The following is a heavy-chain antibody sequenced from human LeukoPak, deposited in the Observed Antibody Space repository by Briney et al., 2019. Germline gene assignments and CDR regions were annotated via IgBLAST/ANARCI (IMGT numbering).Heavy chain of an antibody. CDR2: ISSSGSTI. V-gene: IGHV3-11*01. CDR1: GFTVSSNY. J-gene: IGHJ3*02. CDR3: AKDRDDYVWGSYLGAFDI. D-gene: IGHD3-16*01. Sequence: PGGSLRLSCAASGFTVSSNYMSWVRQAPGKGLEWVSYISSSGSTIYYADSVKGRFTISRDNAKNSLYLQMNSLRAEDTAVFYCAKDRDDYVWGSYLGAFDIWGQGTMVTVSS.